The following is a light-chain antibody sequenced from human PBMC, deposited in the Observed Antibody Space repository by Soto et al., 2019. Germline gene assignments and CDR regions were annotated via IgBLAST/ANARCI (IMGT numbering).Light chain of an antibody. Sequence: QPVLTQPPSVSGAPGQRVTISCTGSSSNIGAGYDVHGYQQLPGTAPKLLIYGNSNRPSGVPDRFSGSKSGTSASLAITGLQAEDEADYYCQSYDSSLSEVFGTGTKLTVL. J-gene: IGLJ1*01. CDR2: GNS. CDR1: SSNIGAGYD. V-gene: IGLV1-40*01. CDR3: QSYDSSLSEV.